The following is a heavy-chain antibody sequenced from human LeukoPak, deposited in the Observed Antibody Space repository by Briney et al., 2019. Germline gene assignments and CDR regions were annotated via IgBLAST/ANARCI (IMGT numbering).Heavy chain of an antibody. CDR3: ARGSSDWYFDL. Sequence: PGGSLRLSCAASGFTFSSYWMSWVRQAPGKGLEWVANIKQDGSEKYFVDSVKGRFTISRDNAKNSLYLQMNSLRAEDTAVYYCARGSSDWYFDLWGRGTLVTVSS. CDR1: GFTFSSYW. CDR2: IKQDGSEK. D-gene: IGHD6-6*01. J-gene: IGHJ2*01. V-gene: IGHV3-7*01.